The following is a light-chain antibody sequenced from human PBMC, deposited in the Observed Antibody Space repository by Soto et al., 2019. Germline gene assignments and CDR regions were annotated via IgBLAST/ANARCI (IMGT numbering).Light chain of an antibody. V-gene: IGKV3-15*01. CDR2: DTS. J-gene: IGKJ5*01. CDR3: QQYSNWPPIT. Sequence: ETVMTQSPGTLSVSLGERATLSCRASQSVSIHLAWYQQKPGQVPRLLIYDTSTRATGIPARFSGSGSGTEFTLTISSLQSEDFAVYYCQQYSNWPPITFGQGTRLEIK. CDR1: QSVSIH.